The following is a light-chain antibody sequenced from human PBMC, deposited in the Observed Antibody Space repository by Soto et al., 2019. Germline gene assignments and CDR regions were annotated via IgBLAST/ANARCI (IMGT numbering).Light chain of an antibody. J-gene: IGLJ1*01. CDR1: SSNIGGNS. CDR3: GSWDSSLSAYV. V-gene: IGLV1-51*01. CDR2: DDD. Sequence: QSVMTQPPSVSAAPGQKVTISCSGSSSNIGGNSVSWYQQLPGTAPKLLIYDDDKRPSAIPDRFSGSKSGTSATLGITGFRTGDEADYYCGSWDSSLSAYVFGTGTKVTVL.